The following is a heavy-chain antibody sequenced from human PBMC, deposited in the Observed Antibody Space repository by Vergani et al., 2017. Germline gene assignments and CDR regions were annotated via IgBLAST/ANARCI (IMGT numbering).Heavy chain of an antibody. CDR3: ARPEESSGWYYFDY. CDR2: IYYCGST. Sequence: QLQLQESGPGLVKPSETLSLTCTVSGGSISSCSYYWGWIRQPPGKGLEWIGSIYYCGSTYYKTSLKSRVTMSVDTSKNQFSLRLSSVTAADTAVYYCARPEESSGWYYFDYWGQGTLVTVSS. J-gene: IGHJ4*02. V-gene: IGHV4-39*01. CDR1: GGSISSCSYY. D-gene: IGHD6-19*01.